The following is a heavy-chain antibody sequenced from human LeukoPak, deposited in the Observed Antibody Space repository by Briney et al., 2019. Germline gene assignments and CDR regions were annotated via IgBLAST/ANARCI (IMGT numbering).Heavy chain of an antibody. CDR3: ARDGYSNGKGAFDI. Sequence: SVKVSCKASGGTFSSYAISWVRQAPGQGLEWMGGIIPIFGTANYAQKFQGRVTITADESTSTAYMELSSLRSEDTAVYYCARDGYSNGKGAFDIWGQGTMVTVSS. D-gene: IGHD4-11*01. J-gene: IGHJ3*02. CDR2: IIPIFGTA. V-gene: IGHV1-69*13. CDR1: GGTFSSYA.